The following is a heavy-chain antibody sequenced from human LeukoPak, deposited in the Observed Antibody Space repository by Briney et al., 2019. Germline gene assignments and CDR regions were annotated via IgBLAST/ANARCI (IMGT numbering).Heavy chain of an antibody. D-gene: IGHD3-10*01. J-gene: IGHJ4*02. Sequence: SETLSLTCTVSGGSISSYYWSWIRQPPGKGLEWIGYIYYSGSTNYNPSFKSRVTISVDTSKNQFSLKLSSVTAADTAVYYCARVHPAGYYGSGSEVFDYWGQGTLVTVSS. V-gene: IGHV4-59*08. CDR3: ARVHPAGYYGSGSEVFDY. CDR1: GGSISSYY. CDR2: IYYSGST.